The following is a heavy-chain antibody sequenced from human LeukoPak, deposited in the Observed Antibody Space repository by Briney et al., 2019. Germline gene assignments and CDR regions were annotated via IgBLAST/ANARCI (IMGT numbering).Heavy chain of an antibody. D-gene: IGHD3-22*01. CDR3: AKDRITMIVDGSFDY. V-gene: IGHV3-30*18. CDR1: GFTFSSYG. J-gene: IGHJ4*02. Sequence: PGGSLRLSCAASGFTFSSYGMYWVRQAPGKGLEWVAVISYDGSNKYYADSVKGRFTISRDNSKNTLYLQMNSLRAEDTAVYYCAKDRITMIVDGSFDYWGQGTLVTVSS. CDR2: ISYDGSNK.